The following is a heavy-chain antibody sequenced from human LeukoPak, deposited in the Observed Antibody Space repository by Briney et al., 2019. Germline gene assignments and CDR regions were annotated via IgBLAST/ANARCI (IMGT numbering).Heavy chain of an antibody. CDR2: IYYSGST. CDR3: ARDDYSNYARFDY. D-gene: IGHD4-4*01. V-gene: IGHV4-59*12. Sequence: PSETLSLTCTVSGGSISSYYWSWIRQPPGKGLEWIGYIYYSGSTNYNPSLKSRVTMSVDTSKNQFSLKLSSVTAADTAVYYCARDDYSNYARFDYWGQGTLVTVSS. J-gene: IGHJ4*02. CDR1: GGSISSYY.